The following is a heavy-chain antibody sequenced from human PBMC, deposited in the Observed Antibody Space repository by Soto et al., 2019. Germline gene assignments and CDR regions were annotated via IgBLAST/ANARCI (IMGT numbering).Heavy chain of an antibody. CDR3: ARDLYINWYYPLDS. D-gene: IGHD1-7*01. CDR2: IIPIFGKA. CDR1: GGTFRNYA. V-gene: IGHV1-69*13. Sequence: ASVKVSCKASGGTFRNYAFSWVRQAPGQGLEWMGGIIPIFGKANYEQRFQGRLTITADESTSTAYMELNNLRSEDTAVYFCARDLYINWYYPLDSWGQGTLVTVS. J-gene: IGHJ4*02.